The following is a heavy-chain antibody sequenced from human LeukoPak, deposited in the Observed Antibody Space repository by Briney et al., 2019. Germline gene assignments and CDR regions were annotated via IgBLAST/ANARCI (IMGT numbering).Heavy chain of an antibody. CDR2: IYYSGST. Sequence: PSETLSLTCTVSGDSIRSSSYYWGWIRQPPGKGLEWIGSIYYSGSTHYNPSLKSRVTISVDTSKKQLSLKLSSVTAADTAMYYCARNSTYYYDRSIYSYFDDWGQGTLVTVSS. CDR3: ARNSTYYYDRSIYSYFDD. J-gene: IGHJ4*02. CDR1: GDSIRSSSYY. D-gene: IGHD3-22*01. V-gene: IGHV4-39*01.